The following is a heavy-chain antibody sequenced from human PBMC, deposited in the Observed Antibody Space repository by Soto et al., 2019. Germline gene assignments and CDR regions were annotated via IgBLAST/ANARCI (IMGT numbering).Heavy chain of an antibody. V-gene: IGHV5-51*01. CDR3: ARHAYDFWSGHPNPRYYYGMDV. Sequence: GESLKISCKGSGYSFTSYWVGWVRQMPGKGLEWMGIIYPGDSNTRYSPSLQGQVTISVDKSISTAYLQWSSLKATDTAMYYCARHAYDFWSGHPNPRYYYGMDVWGQGTTVTVSS. CDR1: GYSFTSYW. CDR2: IYPGDSNT. J-gene: IGHJ6*02. D-gene: IGHD3-3*01.